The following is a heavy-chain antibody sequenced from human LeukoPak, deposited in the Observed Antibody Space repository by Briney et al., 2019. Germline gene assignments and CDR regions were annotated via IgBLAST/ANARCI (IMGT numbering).Heavy chain of an antibody. D-gene: IGHD3-22*01. CDR2: INPNSGGT. Sequence: ASVKVSCKASGYTFTGYYMHWVRQAPGQGLEWMGWINPNSGGTNYAQKFQGRVTMIRDTSISTAYMELSRLRSDDTAVYYCARDPSFFMIVVPYFDYWGQGTLVTVSS. J-gene: IGHJ4*02. CDR3: ARDPSFFMIVVPYFDY. V-gene: IGHV1-2*02. CDR1: GYTFTGYY.